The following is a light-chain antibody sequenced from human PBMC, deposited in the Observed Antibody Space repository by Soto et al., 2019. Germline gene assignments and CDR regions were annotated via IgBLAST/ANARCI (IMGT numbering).Light chain of an antibody. J-gene: IGKJ3*01. CDR2: DAT. Sequence: VLTQSPPNLSLSPGESAALSCRASQSVGSYLAWLQQVPGQAPRLLIYDATNRANGIPAKFRGSWSGTDFTITISSLEHEDFALYFCLQRASWPHTFGPGTKVEIK. CDR3: LQRASWPHT. V-gene: IGKV3-11*01. CDR1: QSVGSY.